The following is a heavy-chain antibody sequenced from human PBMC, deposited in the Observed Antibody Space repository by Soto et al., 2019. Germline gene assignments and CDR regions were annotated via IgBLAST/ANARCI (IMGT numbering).Heavy chain of an antibody. Sequence: ASVKVSCKASGGTFSSYAISWVRQAPGQGLEWMGGIIPIFGTANYAQKFQGRVTITADESTSTAYMELSSLRSEDTAVYYFARVGEVCSSTSCYRNFAYWGQGTLVTVSS. CDR3: ARVGEVCSSTSCYRNFAY. V-gene: IGHV1-69*13. CDR2: IIPIFGTA. J-gene: IGHJ4*02. D-gene: IGHD2-2*01. CDR1: GGTFSSYA.